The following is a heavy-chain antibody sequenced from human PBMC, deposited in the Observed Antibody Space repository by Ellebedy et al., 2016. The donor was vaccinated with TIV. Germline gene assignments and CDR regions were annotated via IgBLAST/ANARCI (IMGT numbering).Heavy chain of an antibody. J-gene: IGHJ2*01. D-gene: IGHD3-16*01. CDR3: ARRPRGGLPTHYWYFDL. Sequence: GESLKISXAASGFPFSVYYMSWIRQAPGKGLEWVSTIGGLDDGTHYADYVEGRFTISRDNSKNTLYLQLNSLRAEDTAVYYCARRPRGGLPTHYWYFDLWGRGTLVTVSS. CDR1: GFPFSVYY. CDR2: IGGLDDGT. V-gene: IGHV3-23*01.